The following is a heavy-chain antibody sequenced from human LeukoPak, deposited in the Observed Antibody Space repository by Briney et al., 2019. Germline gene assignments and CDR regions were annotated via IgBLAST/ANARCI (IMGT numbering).Heavy chain of an antibody. CDR3: SGYSSGWYRNY. CDR1: GFTFSSYE. J-gene: IGHJ4*02. D-gene: IGHD6-19*01. Sequence: GGSLRLSCAASGFTFSSYEMNWVRQAPGKGLESVSYISSSGSTIYYADSVKGRFTISRDNAKNSLYLQMNRLRAEDTAVYYCSGYSSGWYRNYWGQGTLVTVSS. CDR2: ISSSGSTI. V-gene: IGHV3-48*03.